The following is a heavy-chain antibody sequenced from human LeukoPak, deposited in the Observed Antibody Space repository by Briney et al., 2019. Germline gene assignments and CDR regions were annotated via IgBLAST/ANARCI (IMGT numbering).Heavy chain of an antibody. V-gene: IGHV5-51*01. D-gene: IGHD6-13*01. CDR1: GYSFTSYW. CDR3: ARSSGHSSSWYDQGFDY. J-gene: IGHJ4*02. Sequence: KSGESLKISCKGSGYSFTSYWIGWVRQMPGKGLEWMGIIYPGDSDTRYSPSFQGQVTISADKSISTAYLQWSSLKASDTAMYYCARSSGHSSSWYDQGFDYWGQGTLVTVSS. CDR2: IYPGDSDT.